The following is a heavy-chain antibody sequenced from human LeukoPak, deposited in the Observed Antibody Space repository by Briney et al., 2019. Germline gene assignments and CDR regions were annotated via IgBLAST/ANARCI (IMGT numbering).Heavy chain of an antibody. Sequence: SETLSLTCTVSGDSVSSGNYYLSWIRQPPGKGLDWITYMSPSGTTKYNPSLRSRVTTSVDTSRTQFSLRLSSVTAADTAVYYCARGQDDRSGTFDYWGQGILVTVSS. CDR1: GDSVSSGNYY. CDR2: MSPSGTT. V-gene: IGHV4-61*01. D-gene: IGHD3-22*01. J-gene: IGHJ4*02. CDR3: ARGQDDRSGTFDY.